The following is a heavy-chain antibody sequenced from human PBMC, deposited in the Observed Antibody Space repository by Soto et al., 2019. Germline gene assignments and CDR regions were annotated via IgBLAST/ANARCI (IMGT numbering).Heavy chain of an antibody. CDR2: IWYDGSNK. J-gene: IGHJ4*02. CDR1: GFTFSSYG. Sequence: GGSLRLSCAASGFTFSSYGMHWVRQAPGKGLEWVAVIWYDGSNKYYADSVKGRFTISRDNSKNTLYLQMNSLRAEDTAVYYCARDLITGTGDNDYWGQGTLVTVSS. V-gene: IGHV3-33*01. CDR3: ARDLITGTGDNDY. D-gene: IGHD1-20*01.